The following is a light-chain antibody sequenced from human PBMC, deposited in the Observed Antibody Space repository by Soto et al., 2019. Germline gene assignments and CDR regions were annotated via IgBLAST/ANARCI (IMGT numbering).Light chain of an antibody. CDR3: QQYGSSGT. CDR2: GAS. J-gene: IGKJ1*01. CDR1: QTVSGNY. V-gene: IGKV3-20*01. Sequence: EIVLPQSPDTLSLSPGDRATLSCRARQTVSGNYLAWYHQKPGQAPRLLIYGASNRATGIPDRFSGSGSGTDFTLTISRLEPEDFAVYYCQQYGSSGTFGQGTKVDIK.